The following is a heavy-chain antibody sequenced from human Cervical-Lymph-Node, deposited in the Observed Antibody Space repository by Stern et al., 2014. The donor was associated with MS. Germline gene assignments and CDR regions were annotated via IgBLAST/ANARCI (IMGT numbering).Heavy chain of an antibody. D-gene: IGHD6-13*01. CDR3: ARGPQHSSWYFPFDY. V-gene: IGHV4-34*02. CDR1: GGSFSDYY. Sequence: QVQLQQWGAGLLKPSETLSLTCGVSGGSFSDYYWSWIRQAPGKGLEWIGEINHNGDTDYNPTLKSAVSLLVERTTNNYSLRVISVTAADTSVYYCARGPQHSSWYFPFDYWGQGTLVTVSS. J-gene: IGHJ4*02. CDR2: INHNGDT.